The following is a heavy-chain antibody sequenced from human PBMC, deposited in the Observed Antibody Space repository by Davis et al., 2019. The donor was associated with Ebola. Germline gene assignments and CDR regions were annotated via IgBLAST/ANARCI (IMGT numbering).Heavy chain of an antibody. J-gene: IGHJ4*02. Sequence: GGSLRLSCTASGFTFSSYAMSWVRQAPGKGLEWVSSISSSSSYIYYADSVKGRFTISRDNSKNTLYLQMNSLRAEDTAVYYCAKEGYYYDSSGYYYVLFDYWGQGTLVTVSS. CDR3: AKEGYYYDSSGYYYVLFDY. CDR1: GFTFSSYA. D-gene: IGHD3-22*01. CDR2: ISSSSSYI. V-gene: IGHV3-21*04.